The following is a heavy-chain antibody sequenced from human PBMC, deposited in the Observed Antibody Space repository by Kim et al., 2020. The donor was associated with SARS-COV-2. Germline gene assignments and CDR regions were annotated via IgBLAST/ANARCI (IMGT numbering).Heavy chain of an antibody. CDR1: GYTLTELS. J-gene: IGHJ4*02. V-gene: IGHV1-24*01. CDR2: FDPEDGET. CDR3: ATDHARGNRYYGDYAPLLIDY. D-gene: IGHD4-17*01. Sequence: ASVKVSCKVSGYTLTELSMHWVRQAPGKGLEWMGGFDPEDGETIYAQKFQGRVTMTEDTSTDTAYMELSSLRSEDTAVYYCATDHARGNRYYGDYAPLLIDYWGQGTLVTVSS.